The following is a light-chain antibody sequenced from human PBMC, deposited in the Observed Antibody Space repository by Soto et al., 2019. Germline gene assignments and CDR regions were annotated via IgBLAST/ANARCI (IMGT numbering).Light chain of an antibody. J-gene: IGLJ2*01. CDR1: ISDIGGYNF. Sequence: QSALTQPASVSGSPGQSITISCTGTISDIGGYNFVSWYQHHPGKAPKLMIYDVNNRPSRISNRFSGSKSGNTASLTISGLQAEDEADYYCGSYTRTTTLVFGGGTKVTVL. CDR2: DVN. V-gene: IGLV2-14*01. CDR3: GSYTRTTTLV.